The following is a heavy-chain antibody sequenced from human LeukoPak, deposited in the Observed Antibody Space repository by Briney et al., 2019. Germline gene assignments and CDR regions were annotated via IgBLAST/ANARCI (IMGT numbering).Heavy chain of an antibody. J-gene: IGHJ4*02. CDR1: GGTFSNYA. V-gene: IGHV1-69*10. CDR3: AARGTDSSSRLFDY. D-gene: IGHD6-6*01. CDR2: IIPMLGTT. Sequence: ASVKVSCKASGGTFSNYAISWVRQAPGQGLEWMGGIIPMLGTTIYAQKFQERVTITRDMSTSTAYMELSSLRSEDTAVYYCAARGTDSSSRLFDYWGQGTLVTVSS.